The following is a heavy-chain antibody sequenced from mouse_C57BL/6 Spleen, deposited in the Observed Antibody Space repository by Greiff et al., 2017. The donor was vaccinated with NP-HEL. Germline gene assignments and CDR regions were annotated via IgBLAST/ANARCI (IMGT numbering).Heavy chain of an antibody. D-gene: IGHD1-1*01. CDR1: GYSFPGYY. CDR2: INPSTGGT. V-gene: IGHV1-42*01. CDR3: ARYPLSD. J-gene: IGHJ4*01. Sequence: EVQRVESGPELVKPGASVKISCKASGYSFPGYYMNWVKQSPEKSLEWIGVINPSTGGTTYNQNFKAKATLTVDKSSSTDYMQLKSLTSEDSAVYYCARYPLSDWGQGTSVTVSS.